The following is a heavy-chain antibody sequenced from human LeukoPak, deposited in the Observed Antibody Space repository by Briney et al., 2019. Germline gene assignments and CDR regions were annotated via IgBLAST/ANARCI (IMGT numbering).Heavy chain of an antibody. D-gene: IGHD4-23*01. Sequence: GGSLRLSCAASGFPFSSYSMTWVRQAPGKGLEWVANIKPDGTTKFYVDSVKGRFTISRDNAKNSLYLQMNSLRAEDTAVYYCTRARPLDYGGPFDIWGRGTMVTVSS. CDR2: IKPDGTTK. CDR1: GFPFSSYS. V-gene: IGHV3-7*03. J-gene: IGHJ3*02. CDR3: TRARPLDYGGPFDI.